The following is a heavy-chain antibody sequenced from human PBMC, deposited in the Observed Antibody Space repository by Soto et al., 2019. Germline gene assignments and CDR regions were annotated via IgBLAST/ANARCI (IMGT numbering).Heavy chain of an antibody. Sequence: QVQLQESGPGLVKPSETLSLTCTVSGGSVSSGSYYWSWIRQPPGKGLEWIGYIYYSGSTNYNPSLKSRVTISVDTSKNQLSLRLSPVNAADTAVYYCAIYRGTPPDYWGQGTLVTVSS. V-gene: IGHV4-61*01. D-gene: IGHD5-12*01. CDR2: IYYSGST. CDR1: GGSVSSGSYY. J-gene: IGHJ4*02. CDR3: AIYRGTPPDY.